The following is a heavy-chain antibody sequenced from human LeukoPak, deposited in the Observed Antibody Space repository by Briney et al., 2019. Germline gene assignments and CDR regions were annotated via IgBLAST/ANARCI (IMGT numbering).Heavy chain of an antibody. Sequence: GASVKVSCKASGYTFTGYYMHWVRQAPGQGLEWMGWINPNSGGTNYAQKFQGRVTMTRDTSISTAYMELSRLRSDDTAVYYCARKSSTSLGAFDIWGQGTMVTVSS. D-gene: IGHD2-2*01. V-gene: IGHV1-2*02. CDR1: GYTFTGYY. CDR2: INPNSGGT. CDR3: ARKSSTSLGAFDI. J-gene: IGHJ3*02.